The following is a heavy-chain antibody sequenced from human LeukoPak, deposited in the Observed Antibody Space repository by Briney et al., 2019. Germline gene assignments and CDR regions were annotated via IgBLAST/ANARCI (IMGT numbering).Heavy chain of an antibody. J-gene: IGHJ4*02. CDR3: ATQTGWGSGWTFWYFDY. CDR2: ISGSGGST. D-gene: IGHD6-19*01. V-gene: IGHV3-23*01. CDR1: GFSFSSYA. Sequence: RSGGSLRLSCAASGFSFSSYAMNWVRQAPGKGLEWVSAISGSGGSTYYADSVKGRFTISRDNSKNTLYLQMNSLRAEDTAVYYCATQTGWGSGWTFWYFDYWGQGTLVTVSS.